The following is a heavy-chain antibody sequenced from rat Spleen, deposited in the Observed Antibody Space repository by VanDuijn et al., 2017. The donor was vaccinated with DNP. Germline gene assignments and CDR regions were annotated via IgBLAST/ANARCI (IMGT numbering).Heavy chain of an antibody. V-gene: IGHV2-30*01. D-gene: IGHD3-2*01. CDR2: IWTGGSK. Sequence: QVQLKESGPGLVQPSQTLSLTCTVSGFSLTSYNVHWVRQPTGKGLEWMGLIWTGGSKSYNSALKSRLSIRRDTSKSQVFLKMNSLQTEDTAMYFGARLAVGAMDAWGQGTSVTVSS. J-gene: IGHJ4*01. CDR3: ARLAVGAMDA. CDR1: GFSLTSYN.